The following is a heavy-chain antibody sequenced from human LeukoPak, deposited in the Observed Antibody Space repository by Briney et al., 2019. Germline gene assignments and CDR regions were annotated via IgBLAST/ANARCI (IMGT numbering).Heavy chain of an antibody. V-gene: IGHV3-72*01. J-gene: IGHJ3*02. CDR3: ARTSGSYSGGAFDI. CDR2: IRNKANRYTT. CDR1: GFTFSDHY. Sequence: GGSLRLSCAAPGFTFSDHYMDWVRQAPGKGLEWVGRIRNKANRYTTEYAASVKGRFTFSRDDSKNSLYLQMNSLKTEDTAMYYCARTSGSYSGGAFDIWGRGTVVTVSS. D-gene: IGHD1-26*01.